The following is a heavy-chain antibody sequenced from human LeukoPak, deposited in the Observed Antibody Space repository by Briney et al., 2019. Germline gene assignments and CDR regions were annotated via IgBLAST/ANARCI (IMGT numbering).Heavy chain of an antibody. Sequence: GGSLRLSCAASGFTFSNYAMSWVRQAPGKGLEWVSSISSSSSYIYYADSVKGRFTISRDNAKNSLYLQMNSLRAEDTAVYYCAREGVSRGYSYGEFFDYWGQGTLVTVSS. CDR3: AREGVSRGYSYGEFFDY. D-gene: IGHD5-18*01. CDR1: GFTFSNYA. CDR2: ISSSSSYI. V-gene: IGHV3-21*01. J-gene: IGHJ4*02.